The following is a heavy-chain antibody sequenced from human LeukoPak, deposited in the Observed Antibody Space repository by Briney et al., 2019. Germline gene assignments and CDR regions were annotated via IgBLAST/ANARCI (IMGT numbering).Heavy chain of an antibody. V-gene: IGHV4-30-4*08. D-gene: IGHD3-10*01. CDR1: GGSISSADYY. CDR2: IYYSGNT. J-gene: IGHJ4*02. Sequence: PSETLSLTCTVSGGSISSADYYWSWIRQPPGKGLEWIGYIYYSGNTYSNPSLKSRVTISVDTSKNQFSLNLISVTAADTAVYYCARLQHTSGSPRLDYWGQGTLVAVSS. CDR3: ARLQHTSGSPRLDY.